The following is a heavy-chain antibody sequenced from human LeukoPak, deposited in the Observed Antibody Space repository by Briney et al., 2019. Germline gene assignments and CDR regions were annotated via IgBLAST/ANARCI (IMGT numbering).Heavy chain of an antibody. CDR3: GYSGYDWGAAFDI. D-gene: IGHD5-12*01. V-gene: IGHV4-59*01. CDR2: IYYSGST. CDR1: GGSISSYY. Sequence: SETLSLTCTVYGGSISSYYWSWIRQPPGKGLEWIGYIYYSGSTNYNPSLKSRVTISVDTSKNQFSLKLSSVTAADTAVYYCGYSGYDWGAAFDIWGQGTMVTVSS. J-gene: IGHJ3*02.